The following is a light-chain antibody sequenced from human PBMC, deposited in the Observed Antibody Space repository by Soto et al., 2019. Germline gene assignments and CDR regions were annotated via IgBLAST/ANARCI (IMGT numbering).Light chain of an antibody. J-gene: IGKJ1*01. Sequence: DIQMTQSPYTLSASVGDRVTITCRASQSVSIWLAWYQQKPGKAPNLLIYKASTLETGVPSRFTGSGSGTEFTLTISSLQPDDFATYYCQQYNTFSTFGQGTKVEMK. V-gene: IGKV1-5*03. CDR2: KAS. CDR3: QQYNTFST. CDR1: QSVSIW.